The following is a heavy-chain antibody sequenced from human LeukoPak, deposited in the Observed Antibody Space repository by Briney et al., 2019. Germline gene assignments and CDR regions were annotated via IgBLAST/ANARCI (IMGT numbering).Heavy chain of an antibody. CDR2: IYYSGST. CDR1: GGSISSSSYY. Sequence: TETLSLTCTVSGGSISSSSYYWGWIRQPPGKGLEWIGSIYYSGSTYYNPSLKSRVTISVDTSKNQFSLKLSSVTAADTAVYYCARRNVLMVYAIGYYMDVWGKGTTVTVSS. D-gene: IGHD2-8*01. V-gene: IGHV4-39*07. J-gene: IGHJ6*03. CDR3: ARRNVLMVYAIGYYMDV.